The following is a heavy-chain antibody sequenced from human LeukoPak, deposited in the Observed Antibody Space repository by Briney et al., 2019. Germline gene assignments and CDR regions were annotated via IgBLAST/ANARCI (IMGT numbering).Heavy chain of an antibody. CDR2: IYYSGST. Sequence: SETLSLACTVSGGSISSSSYYWGWIRQPPGKGLEWIGGIYYSGSTYYNPSLKSRATISVDTSKNQYSLKLSSVTAADTAVYYCARYYYDSSGYSSSDYWGQGTLVTVSS. V-gene: IGHV4-39*01. CDR3: ARYYYDSSGYSSSDY. CDR1: GGSISSSSYY. J-gene: IGHJ4*02. D-gene: IGHD3-22*01.